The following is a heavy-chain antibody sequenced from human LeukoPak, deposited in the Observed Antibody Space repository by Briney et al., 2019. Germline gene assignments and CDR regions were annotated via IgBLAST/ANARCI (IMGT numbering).Heavy chain of an antibody. Sequence: SETLSLTCTVSGYSLSSDYYWSWIRQSPGKGLEWIGEINHTGSTKYNPSLKSRVTISVDTSKNQFSLKLSSMTAADTAVYYCARGSRRFDPWGQGTLVTVSS. CDR2: INHTGST. V-gene: IGHV4-34*01. J-gene: IGHJ5*02. CDR3: ARGSRRFDP. CDR1: GYSLSSDYY.